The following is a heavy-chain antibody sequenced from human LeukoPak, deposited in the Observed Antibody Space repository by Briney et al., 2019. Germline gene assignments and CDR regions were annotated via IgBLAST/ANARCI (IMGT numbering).Heavy chain of an antibody. Sequence: PGGSLRLSCTASGFTFSSFAMSWVRQAPGQGQEWVSTISGGGGSTYYADSVKGRFTISRDNSKNTVHLQMNSLRAEDTAIYYCAKDMKVRGIMSIDYWGQGTLVTVSS. CDR2: ISGGGGST. CDR1: GFTFSSFA. J-gene: IGHJ4*02. D-gene: IGHD3-10*01. CDR3: AKDMKVRGIMSIDY. V-gene: IGHV3-23*01.